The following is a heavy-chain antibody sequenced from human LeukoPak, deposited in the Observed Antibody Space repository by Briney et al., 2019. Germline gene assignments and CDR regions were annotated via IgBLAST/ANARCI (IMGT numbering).Heavy chain of an antibody. CDR1: GGSISSYY. Sequence: SETLSLTCTVSGGSISSYYWSWIRQPPGKGLEWIGYIYYSGSTNYNPSLKSRVTISVDTSKNQFSLKLSSVTAADTAVYYCGRVASAGLLDYWAQETLVTVPS. CDR3: GRVASAGLLDY. D-gene: IGHD2-15*01. V-gene: IGHV4-59*01. CDR2: IYYSGST. J-gene: IGHJ4*02.